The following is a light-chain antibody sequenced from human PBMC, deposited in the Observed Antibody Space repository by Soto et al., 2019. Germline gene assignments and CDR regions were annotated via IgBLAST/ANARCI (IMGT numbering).Light chain of an antibody. CDR3: QQYSNRWT. J-gene: IGKJ1*01. CDR1: QSVSTD. Sequence: EIVMTQSPATLSVSPGERATLSCRASQSVSTDLAWFQQKPGQAPRLLIYGASARATGILARFSGSGSGADFTLTISSLQSEDFAVYYCQQYSNRWTFGQGTKVDIK. CDR2: GAS. V-gene: IGKV3-15*01.